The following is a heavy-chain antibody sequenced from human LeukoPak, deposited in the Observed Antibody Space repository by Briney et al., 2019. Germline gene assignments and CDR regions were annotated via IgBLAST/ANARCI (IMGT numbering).Heavy chain of an antibody. D-gene: IGHD6-19*01. CDR3: ASRAVAVAARGAFDI. V-gene: IGHV5-51*01. Sequence: GESLKLSCKGFGDSFTNYWIGWVREMPGKGLEWMGIIYPGDSDTRYSPSFQGQVTISADKSISTAYLQWSSLKASDTAMYYCASRAVAVAARGAFDIWGQGTMVTVSS. CDR1: GDSFTNYW. J-gene: IGHJ3*02. CDR2: IYPGDSDT.